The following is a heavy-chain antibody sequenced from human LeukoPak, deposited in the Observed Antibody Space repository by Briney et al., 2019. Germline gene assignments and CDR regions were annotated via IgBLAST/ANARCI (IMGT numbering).Heavy chain of an antibody. Sequence: GSLRLSCAASGFTFSSYAMSWVRQAPGKGLEWVSAISGSGGSTYYADSVKGRLTISRDDSKSTLYLQMNSLRAEDTAVYYCASRSGSYYGYFQHWSQGTLVTVSS. CDR1: GFTFSSYA. CDR3: ASRSGSYYGYFQH. J-gene: IGHJ1*01. CDR2: ISGSGGST. V-gene: IGHV3-23*01. D-gene: IGHD1-26*01.